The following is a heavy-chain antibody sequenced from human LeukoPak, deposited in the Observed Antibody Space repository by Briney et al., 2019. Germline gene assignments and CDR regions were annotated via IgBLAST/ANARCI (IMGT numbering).Heavy chain of an antibody. J-gene: IGHJ4*02. V-gene: IGHV1-2*06. Sequence: ASVKVSCKASGYTFTGYYMHWVRQAPGLGLEWMGRINPNSGGTNYAQKFQGRVTMTRDTSISTAYMELSRLRSDDTAVYYCARGYDSSGYFDYWGQGTLVTVSS. CDR1: GYTFTGYY. CDR3: ARGYDSSGYFDY. D-gene: IGHD3-22*01. CDR2: INPNSGGT.